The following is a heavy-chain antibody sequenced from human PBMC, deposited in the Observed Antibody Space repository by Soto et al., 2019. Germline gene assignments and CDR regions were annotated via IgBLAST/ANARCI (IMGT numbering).Heavy chain of an antibody. Sequence: QVQLQESGPGLVSPLGTLSLTCAVSGGSINTDSWWTWVRQPPGKGLEWIGEIHRSRGTNYNSSLKSRVTISIDRSTNHFSRRLYSVTAADTAVYYCASREEARPFWGQGTRVTVSS. V-gene: IGHV4-4*02. CDR3: ASREEARPF. CDR1: GGSINTDSW. CDR2: IHRSRGT. J-gene: IGHJ4*02. D-gene: IGHD6-6*01.